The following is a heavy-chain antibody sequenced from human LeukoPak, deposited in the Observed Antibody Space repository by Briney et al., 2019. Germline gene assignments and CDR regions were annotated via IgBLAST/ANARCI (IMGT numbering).Heavy chain of an antibody. V-gene: IGHV3-11*01. CDR1: GFTFSDYY. D-gene: IGHD2-2*01. CDR3: GKTRFCSRTSFYCYVEFDY. Sequence: GGSLRLSCAASGFTFSDYYMSWIRQAPGKGLEWVSYISSSDSTIYYADSVKGRFTISRDNAKNSLYLQMNSLRAEDTAVYYWGKTRFCSRTSFYCYVEFDYWGQGPLVTVSS. J-gene: IGHJ4*02. CDR2: ISSSDSTI.